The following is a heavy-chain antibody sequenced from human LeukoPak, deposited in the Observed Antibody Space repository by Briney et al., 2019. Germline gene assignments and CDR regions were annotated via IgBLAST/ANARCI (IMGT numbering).Heavy chain of an antibody. D-gene: IGHD5-18*01. CDR3: ARVSGPGGIQLWPIDY. CDR2: INPSGGST. Sequence: ASVKVSCKASGYTFTSYYMHWVRQASGQGLEWMGIINPSGGSTSYAQKFQGRVTMTRDTSTSTVYMELSSLRSEDTAVYYCARVSGPGGIQLWPIDYWGQGTLVTVSS. V-gene: IGHV1-46*03. J-gene: IGHJ4*02. CDR1: GYTFTSYY.